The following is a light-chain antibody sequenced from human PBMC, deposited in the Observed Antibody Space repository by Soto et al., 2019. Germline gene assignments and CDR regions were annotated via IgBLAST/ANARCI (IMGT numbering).Light chain of an antibody. CDR2: YPS. Sequence: EIAYTQCPVTLSLSPGARAFLSCRTSQSVSSNYSAWYQQKPGQAPRLLSSYPSSRATGIPDRFSGSGSGTDFTLTISRLAPEDFAVYYRHQYGSSPHTFGQGTRLEIK. CDR1: QSVSSNY. V-gene: IGKV3-20*01. J-gene: IGKJ5*01. CDR3: HQYGSSPHT.